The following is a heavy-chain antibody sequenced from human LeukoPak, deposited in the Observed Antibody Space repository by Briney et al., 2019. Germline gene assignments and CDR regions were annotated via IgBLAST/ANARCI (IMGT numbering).Heavy chain of an antibody. Sequence: PSETLSLTCVVSGGSFSDNYWTWIRQPPGKGPEWIGEINHSGTTSCNPSLQSRVTVSVDTSKNQFSLKLSSVTAADTAVYYCARRRRHEFTYGYVFYFDYWGQGTLVTVSS. CDR1: GGSFSDNY. CDR3: ARRRRHEFTYGYVFYFDY. J-gene: IGHJ4*02. CDR2: INHSGTT. V-gene: IGHV4-34*01. D-gene: IGHD3-16*01.